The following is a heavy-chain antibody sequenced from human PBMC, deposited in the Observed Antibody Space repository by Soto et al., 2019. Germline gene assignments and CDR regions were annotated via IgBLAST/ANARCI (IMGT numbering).Heavy chain of an antibody. D-gene: IGHD2-2*01. CDR2: IIPIFGTA. Sequence: QVQLVQSGAEVKKPGSSVKVSCKASGGTFSSYAISWVRQAPGQGLEWMGGIIPIFGTADYAQKFQGRVTITADESTSAAYMELSILRSEDTAVYYCARHVPAAGYYYGMDVWGQGTTVTVSS. V-gene: IGHV1-69*12. CDR1: GGTFSSYA. CDR3: ARHVPAAGYYYGMDV. J-gene: IGHJ6*01.